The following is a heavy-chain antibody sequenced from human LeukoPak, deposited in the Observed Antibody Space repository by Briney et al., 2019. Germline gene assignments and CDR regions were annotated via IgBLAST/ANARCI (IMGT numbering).Heavy chain of an antibody. CDR2: FDPEDGET. V-gene: IGHV1-24*01. Sequence: ASVKVSCKVSGYTLTELSMHWVRQAPGKGLEWMGGFDPEDGETIYAQKFQGRVTMTEDTSTDTAYTELSSLRSEDTAVYYCARAYYDSSGNDLDAFDIWGQGTMVTVSS. J-gene: IGHJ3*02. CDR1: GYTLTELS. D-gene: IGHD3-22*01. CDR3: ARAYYDSSGNDLDAFDI.